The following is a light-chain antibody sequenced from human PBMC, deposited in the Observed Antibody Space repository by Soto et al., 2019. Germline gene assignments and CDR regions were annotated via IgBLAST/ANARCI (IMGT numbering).Light chain of an antibody. Sequence: QSVLAQPRSVSGSPGQSVTISCTGTSTDVGGYNYVSWYQQHPGKVPKLMLYDVSKRPSGVPDRFSGSKSGNTASLTISGLQAEDESNYYCCSYAGRDTLYVFGRVTKVTV. CDR3: CSYAGRDTLYV. V-gene: IGLV2-11*01. CDR1: STDVGGYNY. CDR2: DVS. J-gene: IGLJ1*01.